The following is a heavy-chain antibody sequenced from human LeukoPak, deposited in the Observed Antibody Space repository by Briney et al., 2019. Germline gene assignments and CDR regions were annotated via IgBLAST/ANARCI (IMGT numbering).Heavy chain of an antibody. CDR3: ARASQWLAFDN. CDR1: GFTFSSYG. Sequence: PGRSLRLSCAASGFTFSSYGMRWVRQAPGKGLEWVSVIYNGGSTNYADSVKGRLTISRDNSKNTLYLQMNSLRAEDTAVYFCARASQWLAFDNWGQGTLVTVSS. V-gene: IGHV3-66*01. CDR2: IYNGGST. D-gene: IGHD6-19*01. J-gene: IGHJ4*02.